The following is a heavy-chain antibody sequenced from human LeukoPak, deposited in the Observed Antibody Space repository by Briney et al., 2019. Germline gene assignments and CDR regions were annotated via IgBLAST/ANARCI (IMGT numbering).Heavy chain of an antibody. Sequence: SETLSLTCTVSGGSISSYYWSWLRQPPGKGLEWIGYIYYSGSTNYNPSLKSRVTISVDTSKNQFSLKLSSVTAADTAVYYCARDPLYYDILTETYYYYGMDVWGQGTTVTVSS. CDR3: ARDPLYYDILTETYYYYGMDV. CDR2: IYYSGST. D-gene: IGHD3-9*01. CDR1: GGSISSYY. V-gene: IGHV4-59*01. J-gene: IGHJ6*02.